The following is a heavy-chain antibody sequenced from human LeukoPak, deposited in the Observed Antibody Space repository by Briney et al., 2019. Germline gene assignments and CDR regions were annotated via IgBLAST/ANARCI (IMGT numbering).Heavy chain of an antibody. CDR1: GFSLSTSGVG. D-gene: IGHD6-19*01. CDR3: AHSAVAGEGPNYFDY. V-gene: IGHV2-5*02. Sequence: SGPTLVKPTQTLTLTCTFSGFSLSTSGVGVGWIRQPPGKALEWLALIYWDDDKRYSPSLKSRITITKDTSKNQVVLTMTNMDPVDTATYYRAHSAVAGEGPNYFDYWGQGTLVTVSS. J-gene: IGHJ4*02. CDR2: IYWDDDK.